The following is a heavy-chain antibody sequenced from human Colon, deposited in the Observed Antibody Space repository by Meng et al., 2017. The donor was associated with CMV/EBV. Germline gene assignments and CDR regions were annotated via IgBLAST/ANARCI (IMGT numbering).Heavy chain of an antibody. D-gene: IGHD2-15*01. CDR3: VGGGLKFFDY. V-gene: IGHV3-48*03. J-gene: IGHJ4*02. CDR2: ISSSGGST. CDR1: GFTFSSYE. Sequence: GGSLRLSCAVSGFTFSSYEMNWVRQAPGKGLEWVSYISSSGGSTYYADSAKGRFTISRDNAKNSLYLQMNSLRAEDTGLYYCVGGGLKFFDYWGQGTMVTVSS.